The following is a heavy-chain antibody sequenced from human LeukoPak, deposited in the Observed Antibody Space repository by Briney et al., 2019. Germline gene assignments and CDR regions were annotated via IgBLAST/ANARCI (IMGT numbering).Heavy chain of an antibody. J-gene: IGHJ4*02. CDR1: GGSVSSSSFY. Sequence: PSETLSLTCTLSGGSVSSSSFYWGWIRQPPGKGLEWIGYIYYSGSTYYNPSLKSRVTISVDKSKNQFSLKLSSVTAADTAVYYCARAKGYDILTGLYYFDYWGQGTLVTVSS. CDR2: IYYSGST. V-gene: IGHV4-31*03. CDR3: ARAKGYDILTGLYYFDY. D-gene: IGHD3-9*01.